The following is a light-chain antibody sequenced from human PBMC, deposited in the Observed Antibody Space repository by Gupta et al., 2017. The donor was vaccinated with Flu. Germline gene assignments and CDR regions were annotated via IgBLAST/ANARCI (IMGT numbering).Light chain of an antibody. CDR2: KAS. Sequence: DIQMTQSPSTLSASVGDRVTITCRASQSFSSWLAWYQQKPGKAPKLLIYKASRVESGVPSRFSGSVSGTXFTLTIXSLQPDDFATYYCQQYNSSPRTFGXGTKLEIK. CDR3: QQYNSSPRT. J-gene: IGKJ1*01. CDR1: QSFSSW. V-gene: IGKV1-5*03.